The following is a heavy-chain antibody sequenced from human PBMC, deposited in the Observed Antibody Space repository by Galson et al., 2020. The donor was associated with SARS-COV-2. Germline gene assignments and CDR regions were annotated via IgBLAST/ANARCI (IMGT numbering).Heavy chain of an antibody. D-gene: IGHD2-2*01. CDR1: GGSIDSGAYS. J-gene: IGHJ4*02. CDR2: VFQSGTT. CDR3: VRGKAWEYQLLIPQFDS. Sequence: SETLSLTCSVSGGSIDSGAYSWNWIRQPPGKGLEWIGYVFQSGTTYYNPSLRSRVTMTVDRSKNQFSLKLTSVTAADTAVYFCVRGKAWEYQLLIPQFDSWGQGTLVTVSS. V-gene: IGHV4-30-2*01.